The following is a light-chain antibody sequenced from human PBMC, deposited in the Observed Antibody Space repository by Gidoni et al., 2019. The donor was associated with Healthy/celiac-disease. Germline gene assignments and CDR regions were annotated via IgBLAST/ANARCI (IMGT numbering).Light chain of an antibody. CDR1: QSISSW. Sequence: DIQMTQSPSTLSASVGDRVTITCRASQSISSWLAWYQQKAGKAPKLLIYDASSLESGVPSRFSGSGSGTEFSLTISSLQPNDFAIYYCQQYNSYWTFXQXTRVEIK. V-gene: IGKV1-5*01. CDR2: DAS. CDR3: QQYNSYWT. J-gene: IGKJ1*01.